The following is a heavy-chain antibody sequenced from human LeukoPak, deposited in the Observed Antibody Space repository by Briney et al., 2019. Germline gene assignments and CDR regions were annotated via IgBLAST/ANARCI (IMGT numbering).Heavy chain of an antibody. CDR2: IYYSGST. J-gene: IGHJ3*02. Sequence: PSETLSLTCTVSGGSISSYYWSWIRQPPGKGLEWIGYIYYSGSTNYNPSLKSRVTISVDTSKNQFSLKLSSVTAADTAVYYCARPSDASGWYRDYAIDIWGQGTMVTVSS. CDR1: GGSISSYY. V-gene: IGHV4-59*08. D-gene: IGHD6-19*01. CDR3: ARPSDASGWYRDYAIDI.